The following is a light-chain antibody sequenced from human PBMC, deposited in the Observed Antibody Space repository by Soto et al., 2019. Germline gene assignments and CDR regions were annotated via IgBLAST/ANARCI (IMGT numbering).Light chain of an antibody. CDR1: SSDVGGYNY. V-gene: IGLV2-8*01. Sequence: QSALTQPPSASGSPGQSVTISCTGTSSDVGGYNYVSWYQQHPGKAPKLMIYEVSKRPSGVPDRFSGSKSGNTASLTVSGLQAEDEADYYCSSYASSGVFGGGTKLTV. J-gene: IGLJ2*01. CDR3: SSYASSGV. CDR2: EVS.